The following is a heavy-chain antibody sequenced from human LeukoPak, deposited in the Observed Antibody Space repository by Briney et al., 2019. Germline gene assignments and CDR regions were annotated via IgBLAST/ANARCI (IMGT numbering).Heavy chain of an antibody. D-gene: IGHD6-19*01. J-gene: IGHJ5*02. V-gene: IGHV1-69*13. CDR3: ARPRLLYSSGWYGWFDP. CDR2: IIPIFGTA. Sequence: SVKVSSKASRGTFISYAISWVRQAPGQGLEWMGGIIPIFGTANYAQKCKGRVTITAEESTSTAYMELSSLRSEDTAVYYCARPRLLYSSGWYGWFDPWGLGSLVTVSS. CDR1: RGTFISYA.